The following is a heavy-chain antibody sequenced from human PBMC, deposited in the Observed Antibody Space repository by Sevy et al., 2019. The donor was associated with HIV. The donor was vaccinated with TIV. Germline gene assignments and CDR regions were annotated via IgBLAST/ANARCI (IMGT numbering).Heavy chain of an antibody. CDR1: GITFNNAW. V-gene: IGHV3-15*01. CDR3: TTEALDGDYGDYYVYGMDV. Sequence: GGSLRLSCAASGITFNNAWMSWVRQAPGKGLEWVGRIKGKIDEGTTDYAAPVKGRFTISKDDSKNTLYLQMNSLKTEDTAVYYCTTEALDGDYGDYYVYGMDVWGQGTTVTVSS. D-gene: IGHD4-17*01. CDR2: IKGKIDEGTT. J-gene: IGHJ6*02.